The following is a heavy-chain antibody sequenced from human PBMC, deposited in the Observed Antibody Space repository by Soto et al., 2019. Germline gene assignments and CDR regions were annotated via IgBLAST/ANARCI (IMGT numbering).Heavy chain of an antibody. CDR3: ATRAEYRWIQLWLD. CDR1: GFTFSSYW. J-gene: IGHJ4*02. V-gene: IGHV3-7*01. CDR2: IKQDGSEK. Sequence: GGSLRLSCAASGFTFSSYWMSWVRQAPGKGLEWVANIKQDGSEKYYVDSVKGRFTISRDNAKNSLYLQMNSLRAEDTAVYYCATRAEYRWIQLWLDWGQGTLVTVSS. D-gene: IGHD5-18*01.